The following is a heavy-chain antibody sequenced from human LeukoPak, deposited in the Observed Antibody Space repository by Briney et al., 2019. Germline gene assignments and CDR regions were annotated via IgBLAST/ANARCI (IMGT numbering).Heavy chain of an antibody. J-gene: IGHJ4*02. CDR2: IYTRGST. CDR1: GGSVSSYY. CDR3: AGEGHYYDSTGYYYGGEDY. Sequence: SETLSLTCTVSGGSVSSYYWSWIRQPAGKGLEWIGRIYTRGSTNCNPSLKSRVTMSADMSKNQFSLKLSSVTAADAAVYYCAGEGHYYDSTGYYYGGEDYWGQGTLVTVSS. D-gene: IGHD3-22*01. V-gene: IGHV4-4*07.